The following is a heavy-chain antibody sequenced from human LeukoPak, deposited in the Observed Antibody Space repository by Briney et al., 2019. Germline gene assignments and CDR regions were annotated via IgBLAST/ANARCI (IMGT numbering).Heavy chain of an antibody. D-gene: IGHD3-16*02. CDR3: ARGDYDYVWGSYRSYFDH. CDR2: IRYDGSNK. Sequence: QVQLVESGGGVVQPGGSLRLSCAASGFTFSSYGMHWVRQAPGKGLEGVAFIRYDGSNKYYADSVKGRFTISRDNSKNTLYLQMNSLRAEDTAVYYCARGDYDYVWGSYRSYFDHWGQGTLVTVSS. J-gene: IGHJ4*02. CDR1: GFTFSSYG. V-gene: IGHV3-30*02.